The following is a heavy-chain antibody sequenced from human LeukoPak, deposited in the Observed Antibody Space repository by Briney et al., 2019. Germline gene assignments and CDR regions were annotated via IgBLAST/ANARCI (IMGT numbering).Heavy chain of an antibody. CDR1: GDSIRSGTYY. J-gene: IGHJ4*02. V-gene: IGHV4-61*02. CDR3: ARGGGATRIDY. CDR2: IYTSGST. Sequence: SETLSLTCSVSGDSIRSGTYYWSWIRQPAGKVLEWIGRIYTSGSTSYNPSLKSRVTISVDTSKNQFSLKLTSVTAADTAVYYCARGGGATRIDYWGQGTLVTVSS. D-gene: IGHD5-12*01.